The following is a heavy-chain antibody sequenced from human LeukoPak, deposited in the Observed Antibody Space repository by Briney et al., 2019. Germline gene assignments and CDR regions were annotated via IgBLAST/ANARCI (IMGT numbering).Heavy chain of an antibody. V-gene: IGHV3-30*02. J-gene: IGHJ4*02. CDR2: IEFDGSNK. D-gene: IGHD1-26*01. CDR3: AKDGLKLQKYYFEN. Sequence: PGGSLRLSCVASGLSFSSYGMHWVRQAPGKGLEWVAFIEFDGSNKYYAESVKGRFTVSRDNSKNTLYLQMNSLRSEDTAVYYCAKDGLKLQKYYFENWGQGTLVTVSS. CDR1: GLSFSSYG.